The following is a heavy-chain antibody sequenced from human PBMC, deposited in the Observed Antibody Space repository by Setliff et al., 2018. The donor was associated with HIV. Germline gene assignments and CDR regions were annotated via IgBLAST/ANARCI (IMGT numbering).Heavy chain of an antibody. D-gene: IGHD3-16*01. CDR2: INPSGGST. CDR3: ARRGFGRYFDY. CDR1: GGTFSSYA. J-gene: IGHJ4*02. Sequence: ASVKVSCKASGGTFSSYAISWVRQAPGQGLEWMGIINPSGGSTNQPQKFQGRVIMTRDTSTNTVYMDLSSLRSDDTAVYYCARRGFGRYFDYWGQGTLVTVSS. V-gene: IGHV1-46*01.